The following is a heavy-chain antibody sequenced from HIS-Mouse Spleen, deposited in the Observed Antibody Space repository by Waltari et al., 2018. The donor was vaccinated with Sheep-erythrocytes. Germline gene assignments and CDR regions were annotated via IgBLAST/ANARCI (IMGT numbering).Heavy chain of an antibody. CDR3: ARVRGYYGSGSYYNGFDY. V-gene: IGHV4-34*01. Sequence: QVQLQQWGAGLLKPSETLSLTCAVYGGSFSGYYWSWIRQPPGKGLEWIGEINQSGSTNYNQSLKSRVTISVDTSKNQFSLKLSSVTAADTAVYYCARVRGYYGSGSYYNGFDYWGQGTLVTVSS. D-gene: IGHD3-10*01. CDR1: GGSFSGYY. J-gene: IGHJ4*02. CDR2: INQSGST.